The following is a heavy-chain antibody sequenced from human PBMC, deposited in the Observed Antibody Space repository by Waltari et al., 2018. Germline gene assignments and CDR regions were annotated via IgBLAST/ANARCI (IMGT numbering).Heavy chain of an antibody. CDR1: GFTVSSNY. Sequence: EVQLVESGGGLIQPGGSLRLSCAASGFTVSSNYMSWVRQAPGKGPELVSVIYSGGSTYYADTVKGRFTIARDNSKNTLYLQMNSLRAEDTSVYYCARDPIGLAVAGDWGQGTLVTVSS. CDR2: IYSGGST. V-gene: IGHV3-53*01. J-gene: IGHJ4*02. CDR3: ARDPIGLAVAGD. D-gene: IGHD6-19*01.